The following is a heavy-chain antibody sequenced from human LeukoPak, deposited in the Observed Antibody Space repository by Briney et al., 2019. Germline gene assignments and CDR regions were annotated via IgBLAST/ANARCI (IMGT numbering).Heavy chain of an antibody. CDR1: GFTFSSYA. CDR2: ISGSGGST. J-gene: IGHJ4*02. CDR3: AKVDTMFYYFDY. Sequence: GGSLRLSCAASGFTFSSYARSWVRQAPGKGLEWVSAISGSGGSTYYADSVKGRFTISRDNSKNTLYLQMNSLRAEDTAVYYCAKVDTMFYYFDYWGQGTLVTVSS. V-gene: IGHV3-23*01. D-gene: IGHD3-10*02.